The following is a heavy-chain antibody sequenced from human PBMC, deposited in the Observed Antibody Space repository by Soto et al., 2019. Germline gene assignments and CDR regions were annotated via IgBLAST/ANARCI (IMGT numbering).Heavy chain of an antibody. CDR1: GFIFTDYS. Sequence: QVQLVESGGGLVEPGGSLRLSCAASGFIFTDYSLTWIRQAPGKGLEWISYITKGGETTQHADSVKGRFTISRDNAKKVLFLQLNSLRDEDTAVYYCARDPQRRDGYNFDSWGRRTLVTVSS. D-gene: IGHD5-12*01. J-gene: IGHJ4*02. CDR3: ARDPQRRDGYNFDS. V-gene: IGHV3-11*01. CDR2: ITKGGETT.